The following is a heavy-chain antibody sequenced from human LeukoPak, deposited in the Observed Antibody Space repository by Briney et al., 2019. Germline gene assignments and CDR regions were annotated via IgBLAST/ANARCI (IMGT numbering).Heavy chain of an antibody. V-gene: IGHV3-7*01. CDR3: AELGITMIGGV. D-gene: IGHD3-10*02. CDR1: GFIFSNYW. J-gene: IGHJ6*04. CDR2: IKQDGGEK. Sequence: GGSLRLSCAASGFIFSNYWMTWVRHAPGKGLEWVATIKQDGGEKYYVDSVKGRFTISRDNAKNSLYLQMNSLRAEDTAVYYCAELGITMIGGVWGKGTTVTISS.